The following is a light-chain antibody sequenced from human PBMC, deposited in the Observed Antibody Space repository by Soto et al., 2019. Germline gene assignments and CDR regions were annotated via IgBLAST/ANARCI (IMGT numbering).Light chain of an antibody. Sequence: QSVLTQPPSASGTPGQRVTISCSGSSSNIGSNTVNWYQQLPGSAPRLLMYSNTQRPSGVPDRFSGSKSGTSAPLAISGLQSEDEADYYCSTWDDSLNGVVFGGGTKVTVL. J-gene: IGLJ2*01. CDR3: STWDDSLNGVV. V-gene: IGLV1-44*01. CDR1: SSNIGSNT. CDR2: SNT.